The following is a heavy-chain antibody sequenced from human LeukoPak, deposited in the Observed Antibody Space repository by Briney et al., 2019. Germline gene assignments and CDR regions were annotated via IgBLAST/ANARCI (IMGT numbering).Heavy chain of an antibody. CDR2: IYTSGST. V-gene: IGHV4-61*02. CDR3: AGSKYYYDSSGYKTGYYYYGMDV. J-gene: IGHJ6*02. Sequence: PSETLSLTCTVSGGSISSGSYYWSWIRQPAGKGLEWIGRIYTSGSTNYNPSLKCRVTISVDTSKNQFSLKLSSVTAADTAVYYCAGSKYYYDSSGYKTGYYYYGMDVWGQGTTVTVSS. D-gene: IGHD3-22*01. CDR1: GGSISSGSYY.